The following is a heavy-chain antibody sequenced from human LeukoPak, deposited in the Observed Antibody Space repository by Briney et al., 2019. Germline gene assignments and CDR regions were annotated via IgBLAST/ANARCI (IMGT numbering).Heavy chain of an antibody. J-gene: IGHJ3*02. CDR2: IWYDGSNK. Sequence: GRSLRLYCAASGFTFSSYGMHWVRQAPGKGLEWVAVIWYDGSNKYYADSVKGRFTISRDNSKNALYLQMNSLRAEDTAVYYCARDSGSYGLPDAFDIWGQGTMVTVSS. CDR1: GFTFSSYG. CDR3: ARDSGSYGLPDAFDI. V-gene: IGHV3-33*01. D-gene: IGHD5-18*01.